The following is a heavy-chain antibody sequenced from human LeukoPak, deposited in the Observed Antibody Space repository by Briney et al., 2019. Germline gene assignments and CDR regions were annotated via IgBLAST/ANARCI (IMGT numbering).Heavy chain of an antibody. CDR1: GGTFSSYA. V-gene: IGHV1-69*05. CDR2: IIPLFGAP. CDR3: ERDEEKAAGSL. Sequence: SVKLSFKPSGGTFSSYAISWQRQAPGQGLEWVGGIIPLFGAPLYAQTVQVRVTITTDERTCTVYLDLHILRSKDTAVDLYERDEEKAAGSLWGQGTPVIDSS. J-gene: IGHJ4*02. D-gene: IGHD6-13*01.